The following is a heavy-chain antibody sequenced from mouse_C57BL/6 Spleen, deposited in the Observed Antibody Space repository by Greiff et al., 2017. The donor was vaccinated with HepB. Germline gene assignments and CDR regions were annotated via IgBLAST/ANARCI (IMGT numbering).Heavy chain of an antibody. CDR1: GYSFTGYY. CDR3: ARWKPDY. Sequence: EVQLQQSGPELVKPGASVKISCKASGYSFTGYYMNWVKQSPEKSLEWIGEINPSTGGTTYNQKFKAKATLTVDKSSSTAYMQLKSLTSEDSAVYYCARWKPDYWGQGTTLTVSS. V-gene: IGHV1-42*01. CDR2: INPSTGGT. J-gene: IGHJ2*01.